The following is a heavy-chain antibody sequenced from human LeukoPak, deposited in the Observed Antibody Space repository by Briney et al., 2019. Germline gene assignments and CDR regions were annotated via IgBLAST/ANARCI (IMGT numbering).Heavy chain of an antibody. CDR1: GYTFTSYA. CDR3: ARGPSGSWSSRVRYMDV. J-gene: IGHJ6*03. D-gene: IGHD6-13*01. CDR2: INAGNGNT. Sequence: APVKVSCKASGYTFTSYAMHWVRQAPGQRLEWMGWINAGNGNTKYSQKFQGRVTITADESTSTTYMELSSLRSEDTAVYYCARGPSGSWSSRVRYMDVWGKGTTVTVSS. V-gene: IGHV1-3*01.